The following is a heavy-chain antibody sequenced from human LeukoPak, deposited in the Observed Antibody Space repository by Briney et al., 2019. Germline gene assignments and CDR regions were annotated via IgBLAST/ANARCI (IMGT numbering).Heavy chain of an antibody. D-gene: IGHD6-19*01. CDR1: GFTFSSYA. CDR3: ARVSSSGWYRIDAFDI. V-gene: IGHV3-30-3*01. CDR2: ISYDGSNK. J-gene: IGHJ3*02. Sequence: GGSLRLSCAASGFTFSSYAMRWVRQAPGKGLEWVAVISYDGSNKYYADSVKGRFTISRDNSKNTLYLQMNSLRAEDTAVYYCARVSSSGWYRIDAFDIWGQGTMVTVSS.